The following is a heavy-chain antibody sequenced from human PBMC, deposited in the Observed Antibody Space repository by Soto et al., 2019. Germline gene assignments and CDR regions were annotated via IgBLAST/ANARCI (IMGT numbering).Heavy chain of an antibody. Sequence: SVKVSCKASGGTFSSYAISWVRQAPGQGLEWMGGIIPIFGTANYAQKFQGRVTITADESTSTAYMELSSLRSEDTAVYYCASSRYYGSGSPTDYWGQGTLVTVSS. J-gene: IGHJ4*02. CDR2: IIPIFGTA. D-gene: IGHD3-10*01. V-gene: IGHV1-69*13. CDR1: GGTFSSYA. CDR3: ASSRYYGSGSPTDY.